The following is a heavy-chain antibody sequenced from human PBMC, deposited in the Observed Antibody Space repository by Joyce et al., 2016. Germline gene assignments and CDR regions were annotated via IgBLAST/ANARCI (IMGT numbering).Heavy chain of an antibody. CDR3: ARVGDGWFDY. Sequence: EVRLVESGGGLVRPGGSLGQPCTASGLIFSDYRMTWARQAPGKGPEFLSFIDSADNIVHWADSVKGRSTFSRDNAKNSLDMQINDLRVEDTAVYYCARVGDGWFDYWGRGTLVIVSS. J-gene: IGHJ5*01. CDR1: GLIFSDYR. CDR2: IDSADNIV. V-gene: IGHV3-48*01.